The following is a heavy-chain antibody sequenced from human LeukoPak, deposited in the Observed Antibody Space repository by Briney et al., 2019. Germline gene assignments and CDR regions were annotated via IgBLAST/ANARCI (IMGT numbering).Heavy chain of an antibody. CDR3: ARGQGEGGDFPLNYYYYGMDV. V-gene: IGHV3-48*02. Sequence: PGGSLRLSCAASGFTFSSYSMNWVRQAPGKGLEWVSYISSSSSTIYYADSVEGRFTISRDNAKNSPYLQMNSLRDEDTAVYYCARGQGEGGDFPLNYYYYGMDVWGQGTTVTVSS. D-gene: IGHD4-17*01. CDR2: ISSSSSTI. J-gene: IGHJ6*02. CDR1: GFTFSSYS.